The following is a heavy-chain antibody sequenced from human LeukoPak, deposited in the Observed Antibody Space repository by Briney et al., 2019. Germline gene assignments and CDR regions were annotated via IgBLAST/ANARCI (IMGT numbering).Heavy chain of an antibody. Sequence: GGSLRLSCAASGFTFSSYAMHWVRQAPGKGLEWVAVISYDGSNKYYADSVKGRFTFSRDNSKNTLYLQMNSLGAEDTAVYYCASSRWLQSLSAPLGHWGQGTLVTVSS. D-gene: IGHD5-24*01. CDR1: GFTFSSYA. V-gene: IGHV3-30*04. J-gene: IGHJ4*02. CDR2: ISYDGSNK. CDR3: ASSRWLQSLSAPLGH.